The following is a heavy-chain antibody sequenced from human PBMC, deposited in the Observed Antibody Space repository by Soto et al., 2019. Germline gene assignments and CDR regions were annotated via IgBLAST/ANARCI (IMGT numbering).Heavy chain of an antibody. CDR3: ARGKAMIFGVGTPYYYYRLDV. CDR1: GGSFSGYY. V-gene: IGHV4-34*01. D-gene: IGHD3-3*01. CDR2: INHSGST. J-gene: IGHJ6*02. Sequence: SETLSLTCAVYGGSFSGYYWSWIRQPPGKGLEWIGEINHSGSTNYNPSLKSRVTISVDTSKNQFSLKLSSVTAADTAVYYCARGKAMIFGVGTPYYYYRLDVWGQGTKVTVSS.